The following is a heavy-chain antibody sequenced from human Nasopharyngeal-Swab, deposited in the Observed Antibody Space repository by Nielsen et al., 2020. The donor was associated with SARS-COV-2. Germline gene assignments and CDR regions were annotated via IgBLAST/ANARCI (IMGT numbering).Heavy chain of an antibody. D-gene: IGHD4-23*01. CDR3: AKLGGNSDGSYFDY. V-gene: IGHV3-30*02. CDR1: GFTFSSYG. CDR2: IWYDGSNK. J-gene: IGHJ4*02. Sequence: GESLKISCAASGFTFSSYGMHWVRQAPGKGLEWVAVIWYDGSNKYYADSVKGRFTVSRDNSKNTLYLQMNSLRAEDTAVYYCAKLGGNSDGSYFDYWGQGTLVTVSS.